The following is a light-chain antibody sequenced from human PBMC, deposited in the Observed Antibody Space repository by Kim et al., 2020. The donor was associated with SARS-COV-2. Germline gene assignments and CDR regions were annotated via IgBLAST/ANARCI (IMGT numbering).Light chain of an antibody. CDR1: SSDVGGYNY. V-gene: IGLV2-14*01. Sequence: QSALTQPASVSGSPGQSITISCTGTSSDVGGYNYVSWYQQHPGKAPKVMIYDVTKRPSGISDRFSGSKSGNTASLTISGLQAEDEADYYCISFTSSRTWVFGGGTKVTVL. CDR3: ISFTSSRTWV. J-gene: IGLJ3*02. CDR2: DVT.